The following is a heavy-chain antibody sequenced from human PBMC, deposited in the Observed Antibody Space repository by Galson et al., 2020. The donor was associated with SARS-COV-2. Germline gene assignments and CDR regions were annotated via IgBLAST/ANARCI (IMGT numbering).Heavy chain of an antibody. J-gene: IGHJ6*02. CDR2: IYPGDSAT. Sequence: KVSCKASGYKFSDYWPGWVRQMPGKGLEWTGIIYPGDSATNYSPSFQGQVTIPADKASVTAYLQWSSLKASDTAMYYCARHGLGGCRATRCYLSYYYYGMDVWCQGTTVTVSS. V-gene: IGHV5-51*01. CDR3: ARHGLGGCRATRCYLSYYYYGMDV. D-gene: IGHD2-15*01. CDR1: GYKFSDYW.